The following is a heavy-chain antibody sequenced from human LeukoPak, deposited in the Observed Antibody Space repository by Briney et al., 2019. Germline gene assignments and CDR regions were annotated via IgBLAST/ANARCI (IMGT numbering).Heavy chain of an antibody. D-gene: IGHD3-16*01. V-gene: IGHV3-21*01. Sequence: GGSLRLSCTASGFTFSSYSMNWVRQAPGKGLEWVSSISSSSSYIYYADSVKGRFTISRDNARNSLFLQMNSLRVEDTAVYYCASQSYARFDPWGQGTLVTVSS. CDR1: GFTFSSYS. CDR3: ASQSYARFDP. J-gene: IGHJ5*02. CDR2: ISSSSSYI.